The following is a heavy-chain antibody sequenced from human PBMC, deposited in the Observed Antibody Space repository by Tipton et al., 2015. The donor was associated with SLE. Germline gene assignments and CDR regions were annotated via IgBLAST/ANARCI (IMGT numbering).Heavy chain of an antibody. CDR2: IYYSGST. CDR3: ARGPYYYMDV. J-gene: IGHJ6*03. V-gene: IGHV4-39*07. Sequence: LRLSCTVSNGSIISSPYYWGWIRQSPGKGLEWVGSIYYSGSTYYNPSLKSRVTISVDTPRNQCSLNLTSVTAADTAVYYCARGPYYYMDVWGKGTTVTVSS. CDR1: NGSIISSPYY.